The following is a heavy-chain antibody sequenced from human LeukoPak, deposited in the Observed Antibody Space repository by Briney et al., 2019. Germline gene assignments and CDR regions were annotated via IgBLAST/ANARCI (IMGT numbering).Heavy chain of an antibody. D-gene: IGHD3-22*01. J-gene: IGHJ4*02. Sequence: ASVKVSCKASGYTFTSYDINWVRQATGQGLEWMGWMNPNSGNTGYAQKFQGRVTMTTDTSTSTAYMELRSLRSDDTAVYYCARDVRYYYDSSGYYGFDYWGQGTLVTVSS. CDR2: MNPNSGNT. V-gene: IGHV1-8*01. CDR3: ARDVRYYYDSSGYYGFDY. CDR1: GYTFTSYD.